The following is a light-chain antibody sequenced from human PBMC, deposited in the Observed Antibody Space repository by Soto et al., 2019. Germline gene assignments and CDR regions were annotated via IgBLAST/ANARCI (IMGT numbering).Light chain of an antibody. CDR1: QSVGSK. V-gene: IGKV3-15*01. CDR2: GAS. CDR3: QQYGSSPRT. J-gene: IGKJ1*01. Sequence: EIVMTQSPATLSVSPGERATLSCRASQSVGSKLAWYQQKPGQAPRLIIYGASTRATGIPARFSGSGSGTDFTLTISRLEPEDVAVYYCQQYGSSPRTFGQGTKVDI.